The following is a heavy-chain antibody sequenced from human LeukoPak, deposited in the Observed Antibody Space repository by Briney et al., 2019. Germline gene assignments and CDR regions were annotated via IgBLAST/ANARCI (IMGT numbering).Heavy chain of an antibody. CDR3: AKDSYSSGWADY. V-gene: IGHV1-8*01. Sequence: GASVKVSCKASGYTFTSYDIDWVRQATGQGLEWMGWMNPNSGNTGYAQKFQGRVTMTRNTSIGTAYMELSSLRSEDTAVYYCAKDSYSSGWADYWGQGTLVTVSS. D-gene: IGHD6-19*01. CDR2: MNPNSGNT. CDR1: GYTFTSYD. J-gene: IGHJ4*02.